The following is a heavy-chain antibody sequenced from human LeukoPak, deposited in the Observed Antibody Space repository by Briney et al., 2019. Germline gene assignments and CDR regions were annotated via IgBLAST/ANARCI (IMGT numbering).Heavy chain of an antibody. CDR1: GFTFSSYS. Sequence: GGSLRLSCAASGFTFSSYSMNWVRQAPGEGLEWVSYISSSSNTIYYADSVKGRFTISRDNSKNTLYLQMNSLRAEDTAVYYCAKVGLWFGKYYYYMDVWGKGTTVTVSS. J-gene: IGHJ6*03. CDR3: AKVGLWFGKYYYYMDV. V-gene: IGHV3-48*01. D-gene: IGHD3-10*01. CDR2: ISSSSNTI.